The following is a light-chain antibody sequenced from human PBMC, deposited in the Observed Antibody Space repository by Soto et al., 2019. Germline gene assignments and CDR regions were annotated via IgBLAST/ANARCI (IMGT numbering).Light chain of an antibody. CDR3: QAWDSSTHAV. J-gene: IGLJ2*01. Sequence: SYELTQPPSVSVSPGQTASITCSGDKLGDKYACWYQQKPGQSPVLVIYQDNKRPSGIPERFSGSNSGNTATLTISGTQAMDEADYYCQAWDSSTHAVFGGGTKLTVL. CDR1: KLGDKY. CDR2: QDN. V-gene: IGLV3-1*01.